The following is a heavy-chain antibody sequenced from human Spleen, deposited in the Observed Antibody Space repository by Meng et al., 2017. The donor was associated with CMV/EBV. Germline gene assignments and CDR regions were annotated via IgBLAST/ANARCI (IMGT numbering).Heavy chain of an antibody. CDR1: FGSHW. V-gene: IGHV3-74*01. CDR3: ARGGHCSSDTCYPDWFDP. D-gene: IGHD2-2*01. J-gene: IGHJ5*02. Sequence: FGSHWISWVRPAPGKGLVWVSRIDSDGRNPDYADSVKGHFTISRDNAKNTLYLQMHSLRADDTALYYCARGGHCSSDTCYPDWFDPWGQGTLVTVSS. CDR2: IDSDGRNP.